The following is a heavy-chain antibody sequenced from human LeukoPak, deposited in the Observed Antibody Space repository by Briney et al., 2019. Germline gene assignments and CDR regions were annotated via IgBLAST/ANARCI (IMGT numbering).Heavy chain of an antibody. J-gene: IGHJ4*02. CDR1: GYTFTSYG. D-gene: IGHD4-17*01. V-gene: IGHV1-18*01. CDR3: ATTMTTVTPAHY. Sequence: ASVNVSCKASGYTFTSYGISWVRQAPGQGLEWMGWISAYNGNTNYAQKLQGRVTMTTDTSTSTAYMELRSLRSDDTAVYYCATTMTTVTPAHYWGQGTLVTVSS. CDR2: ISAYNGNT.